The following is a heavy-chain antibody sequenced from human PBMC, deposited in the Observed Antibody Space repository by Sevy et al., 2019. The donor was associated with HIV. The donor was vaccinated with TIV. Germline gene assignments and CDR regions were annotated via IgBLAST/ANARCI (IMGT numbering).Heavy chain of an antibody. CDR3: AREDFVFGNYYGMDV. Sequence: GGSLRLSCAASGFTFSSYAMHWVRQAPGKGLERVAVISYDGSNKYYADSVKGRFTISRDNSKNTLYLQMNSLRAEDTAVYYCAREDFVFGNYYGMDVWGQGTTVTVSS. J-gene: IGHJ6*02. D-gene: IGHD2-15*01. V-gene: IGHV3-30-3*01. CDR1: GFTFSSYA. CDR2: ISYDGSNK.